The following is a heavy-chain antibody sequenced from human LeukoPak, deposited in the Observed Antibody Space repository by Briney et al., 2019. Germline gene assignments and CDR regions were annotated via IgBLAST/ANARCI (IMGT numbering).Heavy chain of an antibody. CDR2: INGNGAST. D-gene: IGHD5-18*01. V-gene: IGHV3-23*01. Sequence: GGSLRLSCAASGFTFNTYAMSWVRQAPGKGLEWVSGINGNGASTYYSDSVKGRFTISRDNSKNTLYLQMSSLRAEDTAIYYCAKDQGYSYYYLDYWGQGTLVTVSS. CDR3: AKDQGYSYYYLDY. J-gene: IGHJ4*02. CDR1: GFTFNTYA.